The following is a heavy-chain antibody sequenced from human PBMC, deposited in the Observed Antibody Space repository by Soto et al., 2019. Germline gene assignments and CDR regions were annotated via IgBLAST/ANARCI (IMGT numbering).Heavy chain of an antibody. CDR3: ATVSERYGMDV. Sequence: SSETLSLTCTVSGGSVSSGSYYWSWIRQPPGKGLEWIGYIYHSGSTIYNPSLKSPITISVDTSKNQFSLKLNSVTAADTAVYYCATVSERYGMDVWGQGTTVTVSS. CDR1: GGSVSSGSYY. V-gene: IGHV4-61*01. CDR2: IYHSGST. J-gene: IGHJ6*02.